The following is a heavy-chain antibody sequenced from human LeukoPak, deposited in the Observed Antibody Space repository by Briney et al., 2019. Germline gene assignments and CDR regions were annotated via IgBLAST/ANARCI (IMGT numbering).Heavy chain of an antibody. CDR1: GFIFSGSA. D-gene: IGHD6-6*01. J-gene: IGHJ5*02. V-gene: IGHV3-73*01. CDR2: IRSKANSYAT. CDR3: ARHRYSTSSENWFGP. Sequence: GGSLRLSCTASGFIFSGSAMHWVRQASGKGLEWVGRIRSKANSYATTYGASVKGRFTISRDDSKNTAYLQMNSLKTEDTAVYYCARHRYSTSSENWFGPWGRGTLVTVSS.